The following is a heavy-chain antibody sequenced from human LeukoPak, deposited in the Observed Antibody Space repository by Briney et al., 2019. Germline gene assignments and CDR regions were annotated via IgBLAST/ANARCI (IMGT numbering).Heavy chain of an antibody. CDR2: IIPILGIA. V-gene: IGHV1-69*04. J-gene: IGHJ6*02. D-gene: IGHD2-15*01. CDR1: GGTFSSYA. CDR3: ARAGGGSLTYYYYGMDV. Sequence: SVKVSCKAPGGTFSSYAISWVRQAPGQGLEWMGRIIPILGIANYAQKFQGRVTITADKSTSTAYMELSSLRSEDTAVYYCARAGGGSLTYYYYGMDVWGQGTTVTVSS.